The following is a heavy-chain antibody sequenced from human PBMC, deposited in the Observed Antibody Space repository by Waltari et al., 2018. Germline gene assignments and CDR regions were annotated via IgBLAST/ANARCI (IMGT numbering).Heavy chain of an antibody. J-gene: IGHJ5*02. Sequence: QVQLQESGPGLVKPSQTLSLMCTVSGGSISSGDYQWSWIRQLPGKGLEWIGYIYYSGSTYYNPSLKSRVTISVDTSKNQFSLKLSSVTAADTAVYYCDRVNEGTAAGNNWFDPWGQGTLVTVSS. CDR2: IYYSGST. CDR3: DRVNEGTAAGNNWFDP. D-gene: IGHD6-13*01. CDR1: GGSISSGDYQ. V-gene: IGHV4-30-4*01.